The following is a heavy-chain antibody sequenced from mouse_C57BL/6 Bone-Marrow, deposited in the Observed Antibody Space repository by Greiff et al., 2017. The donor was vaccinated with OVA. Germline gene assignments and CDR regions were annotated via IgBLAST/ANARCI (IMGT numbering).Heavy chain of an antibody. J-gene: IGHJ3*01. CDR3: AYYLFAY. CDR2: IDPSDSYT. CDR1: GYTFTNYW. V-gene: IGHV1-50*01. D-gene: IGHD1-1*02. Sequence: QVHVKQPGADLVKPGASVKLSCKASGYTFTNYWIQWVKQRPGQGLEWIGEIDPSDSYTHYNQKVKGKATLTVDTSSRTAYMQLSSLTSEDSAVYYCAYYLFAYWGQGTLVTVSA.